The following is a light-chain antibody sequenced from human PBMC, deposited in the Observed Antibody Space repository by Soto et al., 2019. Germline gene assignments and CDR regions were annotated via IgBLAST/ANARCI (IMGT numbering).Light chain of an antibody. V-gene: IGKV1-8*01. CDR2: AAS. CDR3: QQYYSYPGGT. CDR1: QGISSY. Sequence: AIRMTQSPSSLSASTGDRVTITCRASQGISSYLAWYQQKPGKAPKLLIYAASTLQSGVPSRFSGSGSGTDFPLTISCPQSEDFATYYCQQYYSYPGGTFGQGTKVEIK. J-gene: IGKJ1*01.